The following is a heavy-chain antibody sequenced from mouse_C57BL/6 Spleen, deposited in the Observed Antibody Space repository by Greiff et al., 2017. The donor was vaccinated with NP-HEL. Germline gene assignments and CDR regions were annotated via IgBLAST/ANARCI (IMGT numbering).Heavy chain of an antibody. V-gene: IGHV1-50*01. CDR2: IDPSDSYT. CDR1: GYTFTSYW. CDR3: ARRAYRNYFDY. D-gene: IGHD2-14*01. J-gene: IGHJ2*01. Sequence: QVQLQQPGAELVKPGASVKLSCKASGYTFTSYWMQWVKQRPGQGLEWIGEIDPSDSYTNYNQKFKGKATLTVDTSSSTAYMQLSSLTSEDSAVYYCARRAYRNYFDYWGQGTTLTVSS.